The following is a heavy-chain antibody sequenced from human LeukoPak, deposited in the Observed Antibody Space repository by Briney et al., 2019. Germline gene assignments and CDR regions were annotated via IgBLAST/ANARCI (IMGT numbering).Heavy chain of an antibody. D-gene: IGHD4-17*01. CDR1: GYTFTGYY. CDR3: ARLDYGNYYGMDV. Sequence: ASVKVSCKASGYTFTGYYMHWVRQAPGQGLEWMGWISAYNGNTNYAQKLQGRVTMTTDTSTSTAYMELRSLRSDDTAVYDCARLDYGNYYGMDVWGQGTTVTVSS. J-gene: IGHJ6*02. V-gene: IGHV1-18*04. CDR2: ISAYNGNT.